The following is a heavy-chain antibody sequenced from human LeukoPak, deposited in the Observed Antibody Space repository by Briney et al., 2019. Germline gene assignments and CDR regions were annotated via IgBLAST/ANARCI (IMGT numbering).Heavy chain of an antibody. J-gene: IGHJ5*02. CDR2: ISSSSYI. CDR1: GFTFSSYS. V-gene: IGHV3-21*01. Sequence: GGSLRLSCAASGFTFSSYSMNWVRQAPGKGLEGVSSISSSSYIYYADSVKGRFTISRDNAKNSVYVQMNRLRPEETVVYYCARDERFVPWGQGTLVTLSS. CDR3: ARDERFVP.